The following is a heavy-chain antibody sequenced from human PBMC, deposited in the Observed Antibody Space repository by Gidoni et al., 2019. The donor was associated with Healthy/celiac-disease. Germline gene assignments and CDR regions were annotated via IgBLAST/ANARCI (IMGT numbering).Heavy chain of an antibody. CDR2: IWYDGSNK. D-gene: IGHD3-3*01. CDR3: ARDPNDFWSGYPTGGWFDP. J-gene: IGHJ5*02. V-gene: IGHV3-33*01. CDR1: GFPFRSYG. Sequence: QVPLVESGGGVVQPGRSLRLSCSASGFPFRSYGMHWVRQAPGKGLEWVAVIWYDGSNKYYADSVKGRFTISRDNSKNTLYRQMNSLRAEDTAVYYCARDPNDFWSGYPTGGWFDPWGQGTLVTVSS.